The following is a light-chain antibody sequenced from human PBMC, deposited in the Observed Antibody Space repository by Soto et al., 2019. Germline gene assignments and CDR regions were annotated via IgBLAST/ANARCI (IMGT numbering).Light chain of an antibody. CDR1: QSISNY. Sequence: DTQMTQSPSSLSASVGDRVTLSCRASQSISNYLNWYQQKSGKAPTLLIHEATNLEAGVPSRFIGSRSGTEFTLTISSLPPEDIATYYCQQYHDLVFTFGQGTRLDIK. CDR3: QQYHDLVFT. CDR2: EAT. J-gene: IGKJ5*01. V-gene: IGKV1-33*01.